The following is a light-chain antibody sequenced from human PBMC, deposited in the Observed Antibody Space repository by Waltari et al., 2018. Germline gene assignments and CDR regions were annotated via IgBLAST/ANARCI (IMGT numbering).Light chain of an antibody. CDR2: GAS. CDR3: QQYNSYSRT. Sequence: EVVLTQSPGTLSLSPGERASLSCRVSQSVVSAYLAWYQQIPGQAPRPLIFGASNRATGIPDRFSGSGSGTDFTLTISRLEPEDFATYYCQQYNSYSRTFGQGTKVEIK. J-gene: IGKJ1*01. V-gene: IGKV3-20*01. CDR1: QSVVSAY.